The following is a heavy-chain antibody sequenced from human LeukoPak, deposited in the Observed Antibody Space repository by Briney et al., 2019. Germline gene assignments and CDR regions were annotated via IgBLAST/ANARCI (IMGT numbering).Heavy chain of an antibody. CDR1: GFTFTTYW. J-gene: IGHJ6*03. Sequence: GESLRLSCAASGFTFTTYWMSWVRQAPGKGLEWVANIKQDGTEKYYVDSVKGRFTISRDNAKNSLYLQMNSLKVEDTAVYYCAKGGNIRILDYYYYMDVWGKGTTVTVSS. V-gene: IGHV3-7*03. CDR2: IKQDGTEK. CDR3: AKGGNIRILDYYYYMDV. D-gene: IGHD2/OR15-2a*01.